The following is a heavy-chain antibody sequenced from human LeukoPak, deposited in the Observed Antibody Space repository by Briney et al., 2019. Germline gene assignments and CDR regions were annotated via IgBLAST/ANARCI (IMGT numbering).Heavy chain of an antibody. D-gene: IGHD6-19*01. CDR2: IHYSGST. CDR1: GCSITSYY. V-gene: IGHV4-59*01. J-gene: IGHJ4*02. CDR3: AREGVAVIDY. Sequence: SETLSLTCTVSGCSITSYYWSWIRQPPGKGLEWIGYIHYSGSTNYNPSLKSRVTISVDTSKNQFSLKLSSVTAADTAVYYCAREGVAVIDYWGQGTLVTVSP.